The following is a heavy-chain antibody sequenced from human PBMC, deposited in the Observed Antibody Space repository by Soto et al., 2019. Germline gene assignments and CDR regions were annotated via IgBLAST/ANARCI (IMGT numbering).Heavy chain of an antibody. Sequence: PSETLSLTCTVSGGSISSSSYYWGWIRQPPGKGLEWIGSIYYSGSAYYNPSLKSRVTISVDTSKNQFSLKLSSVTAADTAVYYCARHFVQNWFDPWGQGTLVTVSS. CDR2: IYYSGSA. J-gene: IGHJ5*02. CDR3: ARHFVQNWFDP. V-gene: IGHV4-39*01. CDR1: GGSISSSSYY. D-gene: IGHD2-8*01.